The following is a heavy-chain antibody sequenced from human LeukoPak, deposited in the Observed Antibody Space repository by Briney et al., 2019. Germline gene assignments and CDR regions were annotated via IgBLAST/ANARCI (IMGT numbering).Heavy chain of an antibody. D-gene: IGHD1-7*01. V-gene: IGHV3-21*01. Sequence: PGGSLRLSCEASGFTFSTYSVNWVRQAPGKGLEWVSSISSSGTYIYYADSVKGRFTISRDNAKNSLYLQMNSLRAEDTAVYYCAVNNWNFDVWGQGTLVTVSS. CDR1: GFTFSTYS. CDR3: AVNNWNFDV. J-gene: IGHJ4*02. CDR2: ISSSGTYI.